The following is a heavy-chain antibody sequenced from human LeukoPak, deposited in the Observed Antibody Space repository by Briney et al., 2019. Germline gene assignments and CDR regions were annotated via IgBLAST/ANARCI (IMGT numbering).Heavy chain of an antibody. CDR3: ARLVLLWFGELVLSWFDP. D-gene: IGHD3-10*01. CDR1: GYTFTSYA. V-gene: IGHV7-4-1*02. J-gene: IGHJ5*02. CDR2: INTNTGNP. Sequence: ASVKVSCKASGYTFTSYAMNWVRQAPGQGLEWMGWINTNTGNPTYAQGFTGRFVFSLDTSVSTAYLQISSLKAEDTAVYYCARLVLLWFGELVLSWFDPWGQGTLVIVSS.